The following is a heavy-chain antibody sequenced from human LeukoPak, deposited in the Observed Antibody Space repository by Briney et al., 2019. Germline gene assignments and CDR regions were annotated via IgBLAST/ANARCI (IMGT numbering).Heavy chain of an antibody. D-gene: IGHD3-3*01. CDR2: IYYSGST. CDR3: QSRYLEWLLEY. V-gene: IGHV4-39*01. CDR1: GGSISSSSYY. Sequence: SETLSLTCTVSGGSISSSSYYWGWIRQPPGKGLEWIGSIYYSGSTYYNPSLKSRVTISVDTSKNQFSLRLSSVTAADTAVYYCQSRYLEWLLEYWGQGTLVTVSS. J-gene: IGHJ4*02.